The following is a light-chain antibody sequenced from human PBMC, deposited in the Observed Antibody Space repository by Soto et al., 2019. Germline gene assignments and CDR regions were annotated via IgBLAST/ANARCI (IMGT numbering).Light chain of an antibody. J-gene: IGLJ1*01. Sequence: QSALTQPASVSGSPGRSITISCTGTSSDVGGYNYVSWYQQHPGKAPKLMIYEVSNRPSGVSNRFSGSKSGNTASLTISGLQAEDEADYYCSSYTSSRTYVFGPGTKV. CDR3: SSYTSSRTYV. CDR1: SSDVGGYNY. V-gene: IGLV2-14*01. CDR2: EVS.